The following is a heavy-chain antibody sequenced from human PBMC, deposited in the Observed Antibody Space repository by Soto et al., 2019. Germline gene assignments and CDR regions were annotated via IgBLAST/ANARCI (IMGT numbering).Heavy chain of an antibody. J-gene: IGHJ4*02. CDR3: ARRVSITTLDY. CDR1: GGSVSSYS. D-gene: IGHD3-3*01. Sequence: SETLSLTCTVSGGSVSSYSWSWIRQAPGMGLEWIGYIYNSGSTNYNPSFKSRVTISVDTSKNQFSLKLNSVTAADTAVYYCARRVSITTLDYWGQGTLVPVSS. V-gene: IGHV4-59*08. CDR2: IYNSGST.